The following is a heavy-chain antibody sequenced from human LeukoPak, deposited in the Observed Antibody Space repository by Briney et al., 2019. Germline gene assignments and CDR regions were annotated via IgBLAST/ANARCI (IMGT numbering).Heavy chain of an antibody. CDR1: GFIFSNYA. CDR3: AKGYYGSGSYGWFDY. J-gene: IGHJ4*02. D-gene: IGHD3-10*01. Sequence: PGGSLRLSCAASGFIFSNYAMQWVRQAPGKGLEWVPYISSFSGTINYADSVKGRFTISRDNAKNSLYLQMNSLRAEDTAVYYCAKGYYGSGSYGWFDYWGQGTLVTVSS. CDR2: ISSFSGTI. V-gene: IGHV3-48*01.